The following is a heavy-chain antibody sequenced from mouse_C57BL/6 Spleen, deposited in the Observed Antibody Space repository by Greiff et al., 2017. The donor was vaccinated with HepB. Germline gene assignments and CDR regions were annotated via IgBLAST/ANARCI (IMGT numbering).Heavy chain of an antibody. Sequence: VQLQQPGAELVKPGASVKMSCKASGYTFTSYWMHWVKQRPIQGLEWIGNIDPSDSETHYNQKFKDKATLTVDKSSSTAYMQLSSLTSEDSAVYYCARFYSNFFDYWGQGTTLTVSS. D-gene: IGHD2-5*01. V-gene: IGHV1-52*01. J-gene: IGHJ2*01. CDR3: ARFYSNFFDY. CDR1: GYTFTSYW. CDR2: IDPSDSET.